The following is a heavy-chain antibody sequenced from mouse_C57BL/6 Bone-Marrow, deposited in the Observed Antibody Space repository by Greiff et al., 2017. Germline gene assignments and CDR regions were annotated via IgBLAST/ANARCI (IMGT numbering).Heavy chain of an antibody. J-gene: IGHJ3*01. V-gene: IGHV14-4*01. CDR1: GFNIKDDY. CDR3: TTGLSPFAY. CDR2: IDPENGVT. Sequence: VQLQQSGAELVRPGASVKLSCTASGFNIKDDYMHWVKQRPEQGLEWIGWIDPENGVTEYASKFPGKAIITADTSTNTAYLQLRSLASEDTAVYYCTTGLSPFAYWGQGTLVTVSA.